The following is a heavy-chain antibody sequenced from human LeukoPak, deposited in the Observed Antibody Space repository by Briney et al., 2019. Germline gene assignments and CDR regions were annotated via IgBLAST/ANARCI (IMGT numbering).Heavy chain of an antibody. J-gene: IGHJ5*02. CDR3: ARSPATSYSRFDP. CDR1: GGSISSGGYS. CDR2: IYHSGST. V-gene: IGHV4-30-2*01. D-gene: IGHD2-21*01. Sequence: SETLSLTCTVSGGSISSGGYSWSWIRQPPGKGLEWIGYIYHSGSTYYNPSLKSRVTISVDRSKNQFSLKLSSVTAADTAVYYCARSPATSYSRFDPWGQGTLVTVSS.